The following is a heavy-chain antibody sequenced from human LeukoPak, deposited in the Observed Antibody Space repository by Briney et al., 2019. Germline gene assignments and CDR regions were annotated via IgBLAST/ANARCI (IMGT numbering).Heavy chain of an antibody. D-gene: IGHD6-13*01. J-gene: IGHJ4*02. CDR2: ISSSSSYI. CDR3: ARDRSTGYSSSWYFDY. Sequence: PGGSLRLSCAASGFTFSSYSMNWVRQAPGKGLEWVSSISSSSSYIYYADSVKGRFTISRDNAKNSLYLQMNSLRAEDTAVYYCARDRSTGYSSSWYFDYWGQGTLVTVSS. CDR1: GFTFSSYS. V-gene: IGHV3-21*01.